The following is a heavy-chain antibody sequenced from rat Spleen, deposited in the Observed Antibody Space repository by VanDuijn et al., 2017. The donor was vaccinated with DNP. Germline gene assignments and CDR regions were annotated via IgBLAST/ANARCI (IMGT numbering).Heavy chain of an antibody. CDR2: ISSTGVVT. CDR3: ARQRVMYTTATGFAY. D-gene: IGHD1-6*01. J-gene: IGHJ3*01. Sequence: EVQLVESGGGLVQPGRSLKLSCVASGFTFSDYDMAWVRQAPTKGLEWVAAISSTGVVTYYRDSVKGRFTISRDNAKSCLYLQMNSLKSEDTATYYCARQRVMYTTATGFAYWGQGTLVTVSS. V-gene: IGHV5-25*01. CDR1: GFTFSDYD.